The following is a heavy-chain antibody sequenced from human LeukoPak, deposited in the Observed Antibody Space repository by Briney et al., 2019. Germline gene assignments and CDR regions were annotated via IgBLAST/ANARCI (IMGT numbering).Heavy chain of an antibody. CDR2: ISGSGGST. Sequence: PGGSLRLSCAASGFTFSSYAMSWVRQAPGKGLEWVLAISGSGGSTYYADPVKGRFTISRDNSKNTLYLQMNSLRAEDTAVYYCAKGYLNYDILTGYPTYFDYWGQGTLVTVSS. D-gene: IGHD3-9*01. CDR1: GFTFSSYA. CDR3: AKGYLNYDILTGYPTYFDY. J-gene: IGHJ4*02. V-gene: IGHV3-23*01.